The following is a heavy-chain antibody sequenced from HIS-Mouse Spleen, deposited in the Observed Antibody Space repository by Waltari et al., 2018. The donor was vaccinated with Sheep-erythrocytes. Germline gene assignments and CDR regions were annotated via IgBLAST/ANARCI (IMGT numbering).Heavy chain of an antibody. Sequence: QVQLVQSGAEVKKPGSSVKVSCKASGGTFSSYAISWVRQAPGQGLEWMGRISPILGIANYAQKFQGRVTSTGDKSTSTAYMELSSLRSEDTAVYYCAQTGATTPHFDYWGQGTLVTVSS. V-gene: IGHV1-69*04. CDR3: AQTGATTPHFDY. J-gene: IGHJ4*02. CDR2: ISPILGIA. CDR1: GGTFSSYA. D-gene: IGHD1-26*01.